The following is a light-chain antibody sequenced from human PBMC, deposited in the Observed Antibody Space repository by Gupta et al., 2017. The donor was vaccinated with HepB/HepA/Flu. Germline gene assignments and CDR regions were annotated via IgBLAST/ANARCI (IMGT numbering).Light chain of an antibody. CDR1: QSVGTD. CDR2: GAS. Sequence: VLTQSPDFQSVCPQGKVTITCRASQSVGTDLHWYRQKPGQSPMLLIKGASQSLSGVPPRFSGSGSGTYFTPTISSPRAEDSATYYCHQSNVLPLTFGGGTKVEIK. CDR3: HQSNVLPLT. V-gene: IGKV6-21*01. J-gene: IGKJ4*02.